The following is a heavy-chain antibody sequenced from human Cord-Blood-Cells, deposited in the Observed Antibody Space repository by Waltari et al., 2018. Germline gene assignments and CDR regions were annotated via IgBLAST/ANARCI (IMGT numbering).Heavy chain of an antibody. CDR3: ARGWGIAAAGTGDY. V-gene: IGHV4-34*01. Sequence: QVQLQQWGAGLLKPSETLSLTCAVYGGSFSGYYWSWIRQPPGKGLEWSGEINHSGITNYNPSLKRRVTISVATSKNQFSLKLSSVTAADTAVYYCARGWGIAAAGTGDYWGQGTLVTVSS. CDR1: GGSFSGYY. J-gene: IGHJ4*02. D-gene: IGHD6-13*01. CDR2: INHSGIT.